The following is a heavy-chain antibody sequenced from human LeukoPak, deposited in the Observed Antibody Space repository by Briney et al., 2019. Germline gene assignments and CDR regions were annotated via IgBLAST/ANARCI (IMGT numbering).Heavy chain of an antibody. CDR3: ARGFRSGYSYGQDYFDY. D-gene: IGHD5-18*01. CDR1: GYTFTSYA. CDR2: INAGNGNT. V-gene: IGHV1-3*01. J-gene: IGHJ4*02. Sequence: GASVKVSCKASGYTFTSYAMHWVRQAPGQRLEWMGWINAGNGNTKYSQKFQGRVTITRDTSASTAHMELSSLRSEDTAVYYCARGFRSGYSYGQDYFDYWGQGTLVTVSS.